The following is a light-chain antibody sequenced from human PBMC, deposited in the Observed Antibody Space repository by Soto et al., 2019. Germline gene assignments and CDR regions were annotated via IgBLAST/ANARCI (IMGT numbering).Light chain of an antibody. J-gene: IGLJ1*01. CDR1: SSDVGDYQY. CDR2: EVS. Sequence: QSALTQPPSASGSPGQSVTISCTGTSSDVGDYQYVSWYQQHPDKVPKLMIYEVSKRPSGVTDRFSGSKSGNTASLTVSGLQAEDEADYYCSSYAHSSLVFGTGTKLTVL. V-gene: IGLV2-8*01. CDR3: SSYAHSSLV.